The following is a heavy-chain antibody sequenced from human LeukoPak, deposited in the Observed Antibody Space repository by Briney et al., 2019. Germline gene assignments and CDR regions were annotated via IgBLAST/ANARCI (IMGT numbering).Heavy chain of an antibody. Sequence: GGSLRLSCAASGFTFSSYGMHWVRQAPGKGLEWVAVISYDGSSKYYADSVKGRFTISRDNSKNTLYLQMNSLRAEDTAVYYCAKSLDYYDSSGYLYWGQGTLVTVSS. CDR3: AKSLDYYDSSGYLY. D-gene: IGHD3-22*01. CDR2: ISYDGSSK. CDR1: GFTFSSYG. J-gene: IGHJ4*02. V-gene: IGHV3-30*18.